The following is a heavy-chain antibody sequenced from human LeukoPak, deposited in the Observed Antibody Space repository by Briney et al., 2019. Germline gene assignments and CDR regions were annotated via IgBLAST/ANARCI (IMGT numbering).Heavy chain of an antibody. D-gene: IGHD2/OR15-2a*01. CDR1: GGALSSSKFY. V-gene: IGHV4-39*01. Sequence: SETLSLTCTVSGGALSSSKFYWGWVRQPPGKGLERIGHFFYGANTYYNPSLKSRVTISVDTSKNQFSLTVNSVTAADTAVYYCARHGSPFLTLAYWGQGTLVTVSS. CDR2: FFYGANT. CDR3: ARHGSPFLTLAY. J-gene: IGHJ4*02.